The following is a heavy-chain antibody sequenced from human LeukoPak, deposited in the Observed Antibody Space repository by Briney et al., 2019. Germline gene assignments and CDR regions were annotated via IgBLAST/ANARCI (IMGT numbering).Heavy chain of an antibody. J-gene: IGHJ6*03. D-gene: IGHD1-14*01. CDR1: GGSISSYY. CDR2: IYYSGST. V-gene: IGHV4-59*01. CDR3: ASGYRKYYYYYYMDV. Sequence: PSETLSLTCTVSGGSISSYYWSWIRQPPGKGLEWIGYIYYSGSTNYNPSLKSRVTISVDTSKNQFSLKLSSVTAADTAVYYCASGYRKYYYYYYMDVWGKGTTVTVSS.